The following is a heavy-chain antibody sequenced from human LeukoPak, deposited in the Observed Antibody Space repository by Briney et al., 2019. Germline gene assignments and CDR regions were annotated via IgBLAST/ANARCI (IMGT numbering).Heavy chain of an antibody. D-gene: IGHD3-22*01. V-gene: IGHV3-30*04. CDR3: AGDSSGYYERFDY. CDR1: GFTFSSYA. CDR2: ISHDGSNK. Sequence: PGGSLRLSCAASGFTFSSYAMHWVRQAPGKGLEWVAVISHDGSNKYYADSVKGRFTISRDNSKNTLYLQMNSLRAEDTAVYYCAGDSSGYYERFDYWGQGTLVTVSS. J-gene: IGHJ4*02.